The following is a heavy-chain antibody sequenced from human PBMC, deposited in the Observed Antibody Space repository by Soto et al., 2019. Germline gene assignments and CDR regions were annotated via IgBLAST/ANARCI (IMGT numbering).Heavy chain of an antibody. CDR1: GYTFTSYA. CDR2: INAGNGNT. V-gene: IGHV1-3*05. D-gene: IGHD1-20*01. CDR3: ARGITLPTPLDY. Sequence: QVQLVQSGAEEKKPGASVKVSCKASGYTFTSYAMHWVRQAPGQRLEWMGWINAGNGNTKYSQKFQGRVTITRDTSASTDYMELSSLRSEDTAVYYCARGITLPTPLDYWGQGTLGTVSS. J-gene: IGHJ4*02.